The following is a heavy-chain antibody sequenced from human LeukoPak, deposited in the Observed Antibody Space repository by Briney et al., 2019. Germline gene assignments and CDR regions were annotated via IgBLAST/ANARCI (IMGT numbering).Heavy chain of an antibody. CDR3: AKVEGIAAAPPD. V-gene: IGHV3-48*01. CDR1: GFTFSSYS. D-gene: IGHD6-13*01. CDR2: ISSSSSTI. J-gene: IGHJ4*02. Sequence: GGSLRLSCAASGFTFSSYSMNWVRQAPGKGLEWVSYISSSSSTIYYADSVKGRFTISRDNAKNSLYLQMSSLRAEDTAVYYCAKVEGIAAAPPDWGQGTLVTVSS.